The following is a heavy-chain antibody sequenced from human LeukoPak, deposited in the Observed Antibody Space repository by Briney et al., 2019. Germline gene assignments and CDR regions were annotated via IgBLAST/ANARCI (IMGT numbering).Heavy chain of an antibody. D-gene: IGHD6-13*01. J-gene: IGHJ6*02. V-gene: IGHV1-2*02. CDR2: INPNSGGT. Sequence: GASVKVSCKASGYTFTGYYMHWVRQAPGQGLEWMGWINPNSGGTNYAQKFQGRVTMTRDTSISTAYMELSRLRSDDTAVYYCARDLYSSSSPYGDYYYYYGMDVWGQGTTVTVSS. CDR1: GYTFTGYY. CDR3: ARDLYSSSSPYGDYYYYYGMDV.